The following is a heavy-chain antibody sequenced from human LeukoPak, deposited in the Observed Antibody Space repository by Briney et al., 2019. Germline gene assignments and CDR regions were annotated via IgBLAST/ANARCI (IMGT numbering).Heavy chain of an antibody. CDR2: ISGSGRTI. D-gene: IGHD5-18*01. CDR1: GFILNNHA. Sequence: GGSLRLSCAASGFILNNHAMSWVRQAPGKGLQWISVISGSGRTIEYEDSVKGRFTIPRDNSKNTLSLQMNSLRVEDTAIYYCAKNVMVKRYIDYWGQGTLVTVSS. CDR3: AKNVMVKRYIDY. J-gene: IGHJ4*02. V-gene: IGHV3-23*01.